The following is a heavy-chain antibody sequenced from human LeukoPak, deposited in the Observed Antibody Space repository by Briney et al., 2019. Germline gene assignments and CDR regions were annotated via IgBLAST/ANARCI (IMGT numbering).Heavy chain of an antibody. Sequence: GGSLRLSCAASGFTFSSYWMHWVRQAPGKGLVWVSRINSDGSSTSYADSVKGRFAISRDNSKNTLYLQMKSLRVEDTAIYYCAKVRGMAVAGTGVDYWGQGTRVTVSS. CDR2: INSDGSST. J-gene: IGHJ4*02. V-gene: IGHV3-74*01. D-gene: IGHD6-19*01. CDR1: GFTFSSYW. CDR3: AKVRGMAVAGTGVDY.